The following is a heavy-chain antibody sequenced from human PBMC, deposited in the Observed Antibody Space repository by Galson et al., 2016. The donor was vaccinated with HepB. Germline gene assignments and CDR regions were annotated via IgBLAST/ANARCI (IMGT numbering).Heavy chain of an antibody. Sequence: SLRLSCAASGFTFSSFAMSWVRQAPGKGPEWVSTISGSGGNTYYANSVEGRFAITRDNSKNTLYLQMSSLRAEDTAVYYCTKDALASDYWGQGTLVTVSS. D-gene: IGHD2-15*01. J-gene: IGHJ4*02. CDR2: ISGSGGNT. V-gene: IGHV3-23*01. CDR3: TKDALASDY. CDR1: GFTFSSFA.